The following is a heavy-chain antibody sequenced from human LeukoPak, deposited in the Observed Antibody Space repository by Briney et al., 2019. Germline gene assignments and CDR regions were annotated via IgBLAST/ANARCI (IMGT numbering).Heavy chain of an antibody. CDR1: GLIVSGNY. V-gene: IGHV3-53*01. J-gene: IGHJ4*02. CDR3: ASGGSGSYSY. CDR2: IYSGGGT. Sequence: GGSLRLSCAPSGLIVSGNYMSWVRQAPGKGLEWVSVIYSGGGTYYADSVKGRFTISRDNSKNTLYLQMNSLRAEDTAVYYCASGGSGSYSYWGQGTLVNVSS. D-gene: IGHD1-26*01.